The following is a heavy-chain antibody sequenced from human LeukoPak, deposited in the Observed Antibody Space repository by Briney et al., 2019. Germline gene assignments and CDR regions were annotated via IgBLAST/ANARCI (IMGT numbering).Heavy chain of an antibody. J-gene: IGHJ1*01. CDR2: MNPNSGNT. V-gene: IGHV1-8*01. Sequence: GASVKVSCKASGYTFTSYDINWVRQATGQGLEWMGWMNPNSGNTGYVQKFQGRVTITADKSTSTAYMELSSLRSEDTAVYYCAREAYDDILTGYYSTAEYFQHWGQGTLVTVSS. D-gene: IGHD3-9*01. CDR3: AREAYDDILTGYYSTAEYFQH. CDR1: GYTFTSYD.